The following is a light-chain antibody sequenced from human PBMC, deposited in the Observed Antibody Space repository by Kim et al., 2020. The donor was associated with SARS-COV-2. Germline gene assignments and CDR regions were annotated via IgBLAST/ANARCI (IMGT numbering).Light chain of an antibody. V-gene: IGKV3-15*01. Sequence: SPGESATIYSRISQSVNSDLAWYQQKRGQAPRLLIYGASTRAIGTSTRFSASGSGTEFTLTISSLQSEDFAVYYCQQYNNWPLTFGGGTKVDIK. CDR3: QQYNNWPLT. J-gene: IGKJ4*01. CDR1: QSVNSD. CDR2: GAS.